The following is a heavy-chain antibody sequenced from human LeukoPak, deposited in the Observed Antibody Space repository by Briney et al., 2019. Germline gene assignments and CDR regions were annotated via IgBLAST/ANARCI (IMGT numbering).Heavy chain of an antibody. J-gene: IGHJ4*02. V-gene: IGHV1-2*02. Sequence: ASVKVSCKASGNTFTGYYIHWVRQAPGQGLEWMGWINPNSGGTNYAQKFQGRVTMTRDTSISTAYMELSRLGSDDTAVYYCARDLTGVSPAYWGQGTLVTVSS. CDR3: ARDLTGVSPAY. D-gene: IGHD1-20*01. CDR1: GNTFTGYY. CDR2: INPNSGGT.